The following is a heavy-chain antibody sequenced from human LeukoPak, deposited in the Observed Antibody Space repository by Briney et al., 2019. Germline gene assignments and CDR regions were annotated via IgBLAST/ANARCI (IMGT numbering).Heavy chain of an antibody. D-gene: IGHD3-22*01. V-gene: IGHV1-18*01. CDR1: GYTFTSYG. CDR2: ISAYNGNT. CDR3: ARAITPLNYYDSSGFPLI. J-gene: IGHJ4*02. Sequence: ASVKVSCKASGYTFTSYGISWVRQAPGQGLEWMGWISAYNGNTNYAQKLQGRVTMTTDTSTSTAYMELRSLRSDDTAVYYCARAITPLNYYDSSGFPLIWGQGTLVTVSS.